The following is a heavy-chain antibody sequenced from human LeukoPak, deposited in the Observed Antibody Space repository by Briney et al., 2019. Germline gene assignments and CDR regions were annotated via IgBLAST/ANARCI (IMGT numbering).Heavy chain of an antibody. V-gene: IGHV5-51*01. CDR2: IYPADSDI. J-gene: IGHJ5*02. CDR3: ARQEYCSGGSCYTWFDP. CDR1: GYSITNYW. Sequence: GESLKISCKGSGYSITNYWIGWVRQMPGKGLGWMGIIYPADSDIRYSPSFQGQVTISADKSISTAYLQWSSLKASDTAMYYCARQEYCSGGSCYTWFDPWGQGTLVTVSS. D-gene: IGHD2-15*01.